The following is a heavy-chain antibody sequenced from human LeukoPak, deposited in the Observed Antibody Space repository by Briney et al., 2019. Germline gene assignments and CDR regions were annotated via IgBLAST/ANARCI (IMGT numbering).Heavy chain of an antibody. CDR1: GFTFSRYG. J-gene: IGHJ4*02. Sequence: PGGSLRLSCAASGFTFSRYGMHWVRQGPGKGLEWVAFIRYDGSNKYYADSVKGRFTISRDNSKNTLYLQMNSLRAEDTAVYYCAKMDEYCSSTSCYIWGQGTLFTVSS. CDR3: AKMDEYCSSTSCYI. D-gene: IGHD2-2*02. V-gene: IGHV3-30*02. CDR2: IRYDGSNK.